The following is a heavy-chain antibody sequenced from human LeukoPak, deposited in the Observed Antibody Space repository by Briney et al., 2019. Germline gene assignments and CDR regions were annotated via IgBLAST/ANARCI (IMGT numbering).Heavy chain of an antibody. CDR1: GFTFSSYS. D-gene: IGHD3-9*01. V-gene: IGHV3-30*03. CDR2: ISYDGSNK. J-gene: IGHJ6*02. CDR3: ARGRGAGYDILTGFGYAMDV. Sequence: GGSLRLSCAASGFTFSSYSMNWVRQAPGKGLEWVAVISYDGSNKYYADSVKGRFTISRDNSKNTLYLQMNSLRAEDTAVYYCARGRGAGYDILTGFGYAMDVWGQGTTVTVSS.